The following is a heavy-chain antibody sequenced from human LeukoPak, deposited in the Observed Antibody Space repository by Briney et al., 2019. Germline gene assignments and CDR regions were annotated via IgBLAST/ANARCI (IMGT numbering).Heavy chain of an antibody. CDR1: EYTFTSYC. Sequence: ASVKVSCKASEYTFTSYCMHWVRQAPGRGLEWMGIINPSGGSTSYAQKFQGRVTMTRDTSTSTVYMELSSLRSEDTAVYYCARGLPLSGYDSSGYYLYWGQGTLVTVSS. CDR2: INPSGGST. J-gene: IGHJ4*02. CDR3: ARGLPLSGYDSSGYYLY. D-gene: IGHD3-22*01. V-gene: IGHV1-46*01.